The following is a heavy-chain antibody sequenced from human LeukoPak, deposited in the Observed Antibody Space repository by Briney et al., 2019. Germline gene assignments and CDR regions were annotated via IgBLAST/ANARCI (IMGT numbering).Heavy chain of an antibody. V-gene: IGHV4-61*02. Sequence: SDTRSLTCTVSGDSISSGDYYWSWIRQPAGKGLEWIGRISSSGSTNYNPSLKSRVTISVDTSKNQFSLKLSSVTAADTAVYFCARGPYSYDSSGAFDIWGQGTMVTVSS. CDR2: ISSSGST. D-gene: IGHD3-22*01. CDR1: GDSISSGDYY. CDR3: ARGPYSYDSSGAFDI. J-gene: IGHJ3*02.